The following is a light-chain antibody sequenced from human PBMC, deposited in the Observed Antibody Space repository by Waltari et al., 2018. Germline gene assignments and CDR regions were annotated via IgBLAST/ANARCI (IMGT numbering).Light chain of an antibody. J-gene: IGKJ3*01. Sequence: IVLTPSPATLSLSPGERATLSCRASQSVSTYLAWYQQKPGPAPRLLIYAAPTKAAGIAARYGGSGSVTEFTLTISGLEPEDCAVYYCQQRSNSVAFGPGTRVNIK. V-gene: IGKV3-11*01. CDR2: AAP. CDR3: QQRSNSVA. CDR1: QSVSTY.